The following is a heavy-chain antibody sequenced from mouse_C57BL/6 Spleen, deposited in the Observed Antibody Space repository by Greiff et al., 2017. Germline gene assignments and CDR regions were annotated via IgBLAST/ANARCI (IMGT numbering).Heavy chain of an antibody. V-gene: IGHV1-55*01. Sequence: VQLQQPGAELVQPGASVKMSCKASGYTFTSYWITWVKQRPGQGLEWIGDICPGSGSTNYNEKVKSRATLSVDTSYSTAYMQISSLTSETATVYYCTRRDGTAFDYWGQGTTRTVSS. CDR2: ICPGSGST. J-gene: IGHJ2*01. D-gene: IGHD4-1*01. CDR1: GYTFTSYW. CDR3: TRRDGTAFDY.